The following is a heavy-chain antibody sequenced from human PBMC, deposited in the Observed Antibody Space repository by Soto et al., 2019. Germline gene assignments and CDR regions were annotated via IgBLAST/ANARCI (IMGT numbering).Heavy chain of an antibody. CDR1: GGSISNSNYY. Sequence: PSETLSLTCNVSGGSISNSNYYWGWIRQPPGKGLEWIGEINHSGSTNYNPSLKSRVTISVDTSKNQFSLKLSSVTAADTAVYYCARGPKYYDILTGYLELYFWFDPWGQGTLVTVSS. V-gene: IGHV4-39*07. J-gene: IGHJ5*02. CDR2: INHSGST. CDR3: ARGPKYYDILTGYLELYFWFDP. D-gene: IGHD3-9*01.